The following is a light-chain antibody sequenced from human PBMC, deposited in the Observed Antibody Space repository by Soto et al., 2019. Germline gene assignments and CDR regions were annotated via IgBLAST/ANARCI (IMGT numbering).Light chain of an antibody. CDR3: RSYADSSDSKV. CDR1: SNDIGGSIY. CDR2: EIN. V-gene: IGLV2-8*01. J-gene: IGLJ2*01. Sequence: QSALTQPPSASGSPGQSVTISCTGTSNDIGGSIYVSWYQQHPGKAPKLLIYEINSRPSGVPDRFAGSKSGSTASLTVSGLQAEDEAHYYCRSYADSSDSKVFGGGTKVTVL.